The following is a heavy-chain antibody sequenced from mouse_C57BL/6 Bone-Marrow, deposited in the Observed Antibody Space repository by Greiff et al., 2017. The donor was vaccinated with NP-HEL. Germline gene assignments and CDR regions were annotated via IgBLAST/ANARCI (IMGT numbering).Heavy chain of an antibody. D-gene: IGHD4-1*01. CDR1: GFTFSDYY. V-gene: IGHV5-16*01. CDR3: ARGSNWDVDYFDY. J-gene: IGHJ2*01. CDR2: INYDGSST. Sequence: VQLKESEGGLVQPGSSMKLSCTASGFTFSDYYMAWVRQVPEKGLEWVANINYDGSSTYYLASLKSRFIISRDNAKNILYLQMSSLKSEDTATYYCARGSNWDVDYFDYWGQGTTLTVSS.